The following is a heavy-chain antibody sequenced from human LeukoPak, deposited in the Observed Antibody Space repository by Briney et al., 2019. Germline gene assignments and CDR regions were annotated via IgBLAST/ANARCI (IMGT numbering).Heavy chain of an antibody. Sequence: ASVKVSCKASGYTFTGYYMHWVRQAPGQGLEWMGWINPNNGGTNYAQKFQGRVTMTRNTSISTAYMELSSLRSEDTAVYYCASSVYCSGGSCYSSFDYWGQGTLVTVSS. CDR1: GYTFTGYY. CDR3: ASSVYCSGGSCYSSFDY. CDR2: INPNNGGT. D-gene: IGHD2-15*01. V-gene: IGHV1-2*02. J-gene: IGHJ4*02.